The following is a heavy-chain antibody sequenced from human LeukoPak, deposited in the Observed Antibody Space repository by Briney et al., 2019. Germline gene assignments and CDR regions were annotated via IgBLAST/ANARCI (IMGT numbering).Heavy chain of an antibody. J-gene: IGHJ5*02. Sequence: ASVKVSCKASGYTFTSYGISWVRQAPGQGLEWMGWISAYNGDTNYAQKLQGRVTMTTDTSTSTAYMELRSLRSDDTAVYYCARVRLGRYWFDPWGPGTLVTVSS. CDR2: ISAYNGDT. CDR3: ARVRLGRYWFDP. V-gene: IGHV1-18*01. CDR1: GYTFTSYG. D-gene: IGHD1-26*01.